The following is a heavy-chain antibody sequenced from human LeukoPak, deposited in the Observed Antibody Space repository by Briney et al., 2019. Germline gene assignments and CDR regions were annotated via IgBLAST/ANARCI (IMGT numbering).Heavy chain of an antibody. CDR1: GYTFTSYA. CDR3: ARDLNLMIDY. CDR2: MNTGNGNT. Sequence: ASVKVSCKASGYTFTSYAMHWVRQAQGQRLEWMGWMNTGNGNTKYSQKFQGRVTITGDTSASTAYMELSSLRSEDTAVYCCARDLNLMIDYWGQGTLVTVSS. V-gene: IGHV1-3*04. J-gene: IGHJ4*02.